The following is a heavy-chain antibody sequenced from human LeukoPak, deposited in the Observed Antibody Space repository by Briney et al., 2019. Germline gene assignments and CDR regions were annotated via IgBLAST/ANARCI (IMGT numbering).Heavy chain of an antibody. J-gene: IGHJ4*02. Sequence: GGSLRLSCAASGFTFSSYGMHWVRQAPGKGLEWVTFIRFDGSYKSYADSVKGRFTISRDNSKNTLYLQMNSLRAEDTAVYYCARVVATMPVIDYWGQGTLVTVSS. D-gene: IGHD5-12*01. CDR2: IRFDGSYK. CDR1: GFTFSSYG. V-gene: IGHV3-30*02. CDR3: ARVVATMPVIDY.